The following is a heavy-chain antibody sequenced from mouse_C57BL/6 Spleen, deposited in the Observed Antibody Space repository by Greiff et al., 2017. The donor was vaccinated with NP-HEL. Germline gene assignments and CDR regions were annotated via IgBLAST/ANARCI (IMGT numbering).Heavy chain of an antibody. CDR3: ARGEGDYFDY. J-gene: IGHJ2*01. CDR1: GYSITSGYY. CDR2: ISYDGSN. Sequence: EVKLQESGPGLVKPSQSLSLTCSVTGYSITSGYYWNWIRQFPGNKLEWMGYISYDGSNNYNPSLKNRISITRDTSKNQFFLKLNSVTTEDTATYYCARGEGDYFDYWGQVTTLTVSS. V-gene: IGHV3-6*01.